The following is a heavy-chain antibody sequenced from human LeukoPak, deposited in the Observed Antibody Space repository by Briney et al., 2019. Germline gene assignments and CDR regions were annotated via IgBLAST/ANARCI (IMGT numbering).Heavy chain of an antibody. J-gene: IGHJ3*02. CDR2: INSDGSST. D-gene: IGHD7-27*01. CDR3: AKEGDWGSGWAFDI. V-gene: IGHV3-74*01. CDR1: GFTFSSYW. Sequence: GGSLRLSCAASGFTFSSYWMHWVRQAPGKGLVWVSRINSDGSSTSYADPVKGQFTISRDNAKNTLYLQMNSLRAEDTAVYYCAKEGDWGSGWAFDIWGQGTMVTVSS.